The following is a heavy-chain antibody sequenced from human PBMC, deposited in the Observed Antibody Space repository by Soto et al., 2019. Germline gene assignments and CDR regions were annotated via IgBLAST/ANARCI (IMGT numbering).Heavy chain of an antibody. D-gene: IGHD4-4*01. V-gene: IGHV1-3*01. Sequence: QVQVLQSGAEVKKPGASVKVSCKASEYTFTSYTKHWVRQAPGQRLEWMGWINGGNGNTKYSQKFQGRVTITRDTSASTAYMELSSLRSDDTAVYYCARELQGLYYFDYWGQGTLVTVSS. CDR3: ARELQGLYYFDY. CDR1: EYTFTSYT. CDR2: INGGNGNT. J-gene: IGHJ4*02.